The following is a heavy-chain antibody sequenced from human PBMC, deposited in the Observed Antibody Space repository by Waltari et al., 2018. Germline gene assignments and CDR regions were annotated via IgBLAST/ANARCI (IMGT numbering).Heavy chain of an antibody. D-gene: IGHD3-22*01. CDR2: ISYNGRNI. J-gene: IGHJ6*02. V-gene: IGHV3-30*03. Sequence: QVQLVESGGGVVQPGRSLRLSCDASEFTLCSSDMHWVRQAPGKGLEWVAVISYNGRNIYYVDSVKGRFTISRDNSKKTLYMQMNSLRAEDTAVYYCARDYCDRTNCHGMDVWGQGTTVTVSS. CDR3: ARDYCDRTNCHGMDV. CDR1: EFTLCSSD.